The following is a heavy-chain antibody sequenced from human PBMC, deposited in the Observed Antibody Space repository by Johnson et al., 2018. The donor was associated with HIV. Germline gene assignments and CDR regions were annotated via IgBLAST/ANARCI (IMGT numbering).Heavy chain of an antibody. V-gene: IGHV3-20*04. CDR1: GFTFSTFV. J-gene: IGHJ3*02. CDR3: AKATTGSDAFDI. D-gene: IGHD1-1*01. CDR2: SNWNGGST. Sequence: VQLVESGGGVVQPGRSLRLSCEASGFTFSTFVMNWVRQAPGKGLEWVSGSNWNGGSTGYGDSVKGRFTISRDNAKNSLYLQMNSLRAEDTAVYYCAKATTGSDAFDIWGQGTMVTVSS.